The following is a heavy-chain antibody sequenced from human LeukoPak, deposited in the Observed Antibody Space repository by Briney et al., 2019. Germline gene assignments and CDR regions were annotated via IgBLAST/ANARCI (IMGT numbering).Heavy chain of an antibody. D-gene: IGHD1-1*01. J-gene: IGHJ4*02. V-gene: IGHV3-53*01. Sequence: GGSLRLSCAASRFTFSSYGMSWVRQAPGKGLEWVSVIYSGGSTDYADSVKGRFTISRDNLKNTLYLQMNTLRAEDTAVYYCARGPAGYNWGQGTLVTVSS. CDR3: ARGPAGYN. CDR2: IYSGGST. CDR1: RFTFSSYG.